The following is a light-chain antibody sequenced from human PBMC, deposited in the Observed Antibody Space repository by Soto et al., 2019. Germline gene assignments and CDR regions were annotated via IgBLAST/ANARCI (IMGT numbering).Light chain of an antibody. V-gene: IGKV3-20*01. CDR1: QSVSSNY. CDR3: QQYGSSRT. CDR2: GAS. Sequence: EIVLTQSPGTLSLSPGERATLSCRASQSVSSNYLAWYQQKPGQAPRLLIYGASSRATGIPDRFSGSGSGTDFTLTISRLEPEDFALYYCQQYGSSRTFGQGTKVEIK. J-gene: IGKJ1*01.